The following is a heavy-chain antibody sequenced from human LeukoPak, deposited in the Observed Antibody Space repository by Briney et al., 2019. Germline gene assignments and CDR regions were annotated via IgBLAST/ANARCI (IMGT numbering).Heavy chain of an antibody. CDR1: GYTFTGYY. D-gene: IGHD6-19*01. V-gene: IGHV1-2*02. CDR3: ARVPGRTIAVAGTGYFDY. J-gene: IGHJ4*02. CDR2: INPNSGGT. Sequence: ASEKVSCKASGYTFTGYYMHWVRQAPGQGLEWMGWINPNSGGTNYAQKFQGRVTMTRDTSISTAYMELSRLRSDDTAVYYCARVPGRTIAVAGTGYFDYWGQGTLVTVSS.